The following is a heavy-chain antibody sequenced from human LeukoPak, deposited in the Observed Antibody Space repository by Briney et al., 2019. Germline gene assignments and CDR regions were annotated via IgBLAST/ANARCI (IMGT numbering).Heavy chain of an antibody. V-gene: IGHV1-69*06. CDR2: IIPIFGTA. Sequence: VASVKVSCKASGGTFSSYAISWVRQAPGQGLEWMGGIIPIFGTANYAQKFQGRVTITADKSTSTAYMELSSLRSEDTAVYYCAREYGSGSYYNDPPLDYWGQGTLVTVSS. D-gene: IGHD3-10*01. CDR1: GGTFSSYA. CDR3: AREYGSGSYYNDPPLDY. J-gene: IGHJ4*02.